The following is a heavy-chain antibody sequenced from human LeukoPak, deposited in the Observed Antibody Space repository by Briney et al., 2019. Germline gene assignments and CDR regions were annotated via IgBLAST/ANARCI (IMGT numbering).Heavy chain of an antibody. CDR2: IYYSGST. Sequence: PSETLSLTCTVSGVSISSYYWSWIRQPPGKGLEWIGYIYYSGSTNYNPSLKSRVTISVDTSKNQFSLKLSSVTAADTAVYYCAVGSMGYDSSGYPTYYYYYMDVWGKGTTVTVSS. J-gene: IGHJ6*03. V-gene: IGHV4-59*01. CDR1: GVSISSYY. CDR3: AVGSMGYDSSGYPTYYYYYMDV. D-gene: IGHD3-22*01.